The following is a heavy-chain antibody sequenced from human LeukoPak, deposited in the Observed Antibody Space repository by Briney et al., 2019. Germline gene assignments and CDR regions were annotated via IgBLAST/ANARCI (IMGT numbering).Heavy chain of an antibody. CDR2: IKSKTDGGTT. CDR1: GFTFGNAW. V-gene: IGHV3-15*01. CDR3: ITDRPTYYYDSSGYYFDY. J-gene: IGHJ4*02. D-gene: IGHD3-22*01. Sequence: PGGSLRLSCAASGFTFGNAWMSWVRQAPGKGLEWVGRIKSKTDGGTTDYAAPVKGRFTISRDDSKNTLYLQMHSLKTEDTAVYYCITDRPTYYYDSSGYYFDYWGQGTLVTVSS.